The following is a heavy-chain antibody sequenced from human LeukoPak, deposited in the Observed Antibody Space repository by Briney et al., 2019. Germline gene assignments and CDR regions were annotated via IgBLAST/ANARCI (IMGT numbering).Heavy chain of an antibody. Sequence: PGGSLRLSCAASGFTFSSYGMHWVRQAPGKGLEWVAVIWYDGSNKYYAASVKGRFTISRDNSKNTLYLQMNSLRAEDTAVYYCARVGINDFWSGSPDYWGQGTLVIVSS. CDR2: IWYDGSNK. D-gene: IGHD3-3*01. CDR1: GFTFSSYG. V-gene: IGHV3-33*01. CDR3: ARVGINDFWSGSPDY. J-gene: IGHJ4*02.